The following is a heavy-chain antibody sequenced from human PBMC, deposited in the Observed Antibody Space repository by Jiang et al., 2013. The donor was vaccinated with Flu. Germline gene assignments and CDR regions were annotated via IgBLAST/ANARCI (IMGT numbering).Heavy chain of an antibody. CDR2: ISGSGSGDAT. V-gene: IGHV3-23*01. CDR3: AKERAVAGFDY. D-gene: IGHD6-19*01. J-gene: IGHJ4*02. Sequence: QLLESGGGLVQPGGSLRLSCAASGFTFGNYVLNWVRQVPGKGLEWVSAISGSGSGDATDYADSVKGRFTTSRDNSKNILYLQMNSLRVEDTAIYYCAKERAVAGFDYWGRGTLVTVSS. CDR1: GFTFGNYV.